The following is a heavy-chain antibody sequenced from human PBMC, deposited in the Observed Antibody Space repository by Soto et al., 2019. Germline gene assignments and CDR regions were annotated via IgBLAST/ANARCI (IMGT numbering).Heavy chain of an antibody. J-gene: IGHJ5*02. CDR3: ARGGGLVWLPAFDP. Sequence: QVQLQESGPGLVKPSQTLSLTCTVSGGSITSGGYYWTWIRQSPGKGLEWIGYIDHSGSTYSNPSLRSRISISRDTSKNQFSLILSSVTAADTAVYFCARGGGLVWLPAFDPWGQGTLVTVSS. CDR1: GGSITSGGYY. V-gene: IGHV4-30-4*01. CDR2: IDHSGST. D-gene: IGHD3-16*01.